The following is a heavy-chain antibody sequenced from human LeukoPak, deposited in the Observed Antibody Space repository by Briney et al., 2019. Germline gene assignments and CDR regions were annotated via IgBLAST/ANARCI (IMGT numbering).Heavy chain of an antibody. D-gene: IGHD6-6*01. CDR1: GFSFSVFW. CDR2: IKTDGSIT. J-gene: IGHJ4*02. CDR3: ARDLDPSSSPFPYYFDY. Sequence: GGSLRLSCAASGFSFSVFWMHWVRQAPGKGPVWVSRIKTDGSITNYADSVKGRFTISRDNAKNSLYLQMNSLRAVDTAVYYCARDLDPSSSPFPYYFDYWGQGTLVTVSS. V-gene: IGHV3-74*01.